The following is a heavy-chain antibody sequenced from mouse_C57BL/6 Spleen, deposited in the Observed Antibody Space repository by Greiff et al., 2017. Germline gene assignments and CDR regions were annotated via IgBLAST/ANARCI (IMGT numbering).Heavy chain of an antibody. D-gene: IGHD1-1*01. J-gene: IGHJ3*01. CDR1: GFTFSDYG. Sequence: EVMLVESGGGLVKPGGSLKLSCAASGFTFSDYGMHWVRQAPEKGLEWVAYISSGSSTIYYADTVKGRFTISRDNAKNTLFLQMPSLRSEDTAMYYCARPDYYGSSPSWFAYWGQGTLVTVSA. CDR3: ARPDYYGSSPSWFAY. CDR2: ISSGSSTI. V-gene: IGHV5-17*01.